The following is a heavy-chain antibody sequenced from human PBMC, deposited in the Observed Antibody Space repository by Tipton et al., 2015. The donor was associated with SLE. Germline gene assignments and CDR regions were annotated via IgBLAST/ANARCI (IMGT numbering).Heavy chain of an antibody. V-gene: IGHV4-59*01. CDR2: IYYSGST. J-gene: IGHJ4*02. Sequence: TLSLTCAVYGGSFSGYYWSWIRQPPGKGLEWIGYIYYSGSTNYNPSLKSRVTISVDTSKNQFSLKLSSVTAEDTAVYYCAKDLQQWLVDYWGQGTLVTVSS. D-gene: IGHD6-19*01. CDR3: AKDLQQWLVDY. CDR1: GGSFSGYY.